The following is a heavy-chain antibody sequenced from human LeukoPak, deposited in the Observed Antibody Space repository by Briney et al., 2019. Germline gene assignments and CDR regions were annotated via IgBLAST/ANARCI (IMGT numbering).Heavy chain of an antibody. CDR2: IYYSGST. Sequence: PSETLSLTCTVSGGSISSYYWSWIRQPPGKGLEWIGYIYYSGSTNYNPSLKSRVTISVDTSKNQFSLKLSSVAAADTAVYYCARLKYVEMATNGIYWFDPWGQGTLVTVSS. J-gene: IGHJ5*02. D-gene: IGHD5-24*01. V-gene: IGHV4-59*08. CDR3: ARLKYVEMATNGIYWFDP. CDR1: GGSISSYY.